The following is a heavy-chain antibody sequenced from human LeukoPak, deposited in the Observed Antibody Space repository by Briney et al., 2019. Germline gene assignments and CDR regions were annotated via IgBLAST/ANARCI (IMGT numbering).Heavy chain of an antibody. CDR3: ASGRSYTRFDY. CDR2: IWYNGSKK. D-gene: IGHD1-26*01. J-gene: IGHJ4*02. CDR1: GFTFTTYG. Sequence: GGSLRLSCAASGFTFTTYGMHWVRQAPGKGLEWVAVIWYNGSKKFYADSVKGRFTISRDNSKNTLYLQMGSLRAEDMAVYYCASGRSYTRFDYWGQGTLVTVSS. V-gene: IGHV3-33*01.